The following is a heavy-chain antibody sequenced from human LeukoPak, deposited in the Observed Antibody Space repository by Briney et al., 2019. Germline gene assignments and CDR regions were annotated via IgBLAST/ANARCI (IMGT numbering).Heavy chain of an antibody. V-gene: IGHV3-23*01. Sequence: WGSLRLSCAAPGFTFSNYAMSWVRQAPGKGLEWVSAISDSGGATNSADSVKGRFTTSRDNSKKTLYLQMNSLRAEDTAIYYCAKRSCSGGSCNFDYWGQGTVVTVSS. CDR3: AKRSCSGGSCNFDY. CDR1: GFTFSNYA. CDR2: ISDSGGAT. J-gene: IGHJ4*02. D-gene: IGHD2-15*01.